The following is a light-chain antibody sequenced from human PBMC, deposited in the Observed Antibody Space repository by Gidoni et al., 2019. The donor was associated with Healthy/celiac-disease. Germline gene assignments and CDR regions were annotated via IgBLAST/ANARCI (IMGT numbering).Light chain of an antibody. J-gene: IGLJ1*01. V-gene: IGLV3-1*01. CDR1: ELGDKY. CDR2: EDT. Sequence: SCALTQPTSVAVSPGQTATITCTGDELGDKYASWFQQQPGQSPILIIYEDTKRPSGIPERFSGSNSGNTATLTISETQTIDEADYYCQARDGNTEVFGTGTKVTVL. CDR3: QARDGNTEV.